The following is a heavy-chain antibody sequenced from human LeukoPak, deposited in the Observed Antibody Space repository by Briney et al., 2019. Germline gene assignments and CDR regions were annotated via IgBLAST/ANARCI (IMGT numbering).Heavy chain of an antibody. CDR2: IYYSGST. CDR3: ARGSGVNEVFDL. D-gene: IGHD6-19*01. Sequence: SETLSLTCTVSGGSISSYYWSWIRQPPGKGLEWIGDIYYSGSTNYNPSLKSRVTISVDTSKNQFSLKLSSVTAADTAVYYCARGSGVNEVFDLWGRGTLVTVSS. J-gene: IGHJ2*01. V-gene: IGHV4-59*01. CDR1: GGSISSYY.